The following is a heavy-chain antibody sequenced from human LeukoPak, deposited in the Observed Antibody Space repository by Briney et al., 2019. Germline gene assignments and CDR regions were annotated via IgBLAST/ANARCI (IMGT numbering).Heavy chain of an antibody. D-gene: IGHD5-12*01. V-gene: IGHV3-9*03. CDR3: AKDIADGGYASGGVDY. CDR1: GFTFDDYA. J-gene: IGHJ4*02. Sequence: GGSLRLSCAASGFTFDDYAMHWVRQAPGKGLEWVSGISWNSGSIGYADSVKGRFTISRDNAKNSLYLQMNSLRAEDMALYYCAKDIADGGYASGGVDYWGQGNLVTVSS. CDR2: ISWNSGSI.